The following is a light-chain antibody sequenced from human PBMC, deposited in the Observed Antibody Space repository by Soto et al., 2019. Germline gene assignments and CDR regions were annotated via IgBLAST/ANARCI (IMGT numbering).Light chain of an antibody. V-gene: IGKV3-15*01. Sequence: EIVMTQSPATLSVSPGERVTLSCGASQSVSRNLAWYQQKPGQAPSLLIYGASTRATGVPARFSGSGSGTEFTLTISSLQSEDFAVYYCQQYDNWPPFTFGQGTKVDIK. J-gene: IGKJ2*01. CDR2: GAS. CDR1: QSVSRN. CDR3: QQYDNWPPFT.